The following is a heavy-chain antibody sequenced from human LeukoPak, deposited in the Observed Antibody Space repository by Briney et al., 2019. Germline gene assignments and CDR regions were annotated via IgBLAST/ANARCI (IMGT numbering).Heavy chain of an antibody. CDR1: GFTFSSYS. CDR2: ISSSSNYI. V-gene: IGHV3-21*01. J-gene: IGHJ5*02. CDR3: ASGCSSASCHTNWFDP. D-gene: IGHD2-2*01. Sequence: EGSLRLSCAASGFTFSSYSMNWVRQAPGKGLEWVSSISSSSNYIYYADSVKGRFTISRDNAKNSLYLQVNSLRAEDTAVYYCASGCSSASCHTNWFDPWGQGTLVTVSS.